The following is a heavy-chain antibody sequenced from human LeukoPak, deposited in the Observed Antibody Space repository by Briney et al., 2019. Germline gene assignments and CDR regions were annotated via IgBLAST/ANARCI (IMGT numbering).Heavy chain of an antibody. CDR3: ARRWGRTGFGDRFDP. J-gene: IGHJ5*02. V-gene: IGHV4-34*01. Sequence: SETLPLTCAVYGGSFSGYYWGWIRQPPGRGLEWIGEIDQSGSTTYSPSLKSRVTISVDTSYKQFSLRMNSATAADTAVYYCARRWGRTGFGDRFDPWGQGTLVTVSS. CDR1: GGSFSGYY. D-gene: IGHD3-10*01. CDR2: IDQSGST.